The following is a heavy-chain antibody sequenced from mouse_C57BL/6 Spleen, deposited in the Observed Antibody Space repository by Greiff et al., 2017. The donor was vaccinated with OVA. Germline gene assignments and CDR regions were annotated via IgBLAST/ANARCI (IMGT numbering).Heavy chain of an antibody. CDR3: VRQGGNYYFDY. CDR2: IRSKSNNYAT. D-gene: IGHD2-1*01. CDR1: GFSFNTYA. V-gene: IGHV10-1*01. Sequence: EVQVVESGGGLVQPKGSLKLSCAASGFSFNTYAMNWVRQAPGKGLEWVARIRSKSNNYATYYADSVKDRFTISRDDSESMLYMQMNNLKTEDTAMYYCVRQGGNYYFDYWGQGTTLTVSS. J-gene: IGHJ2*01.